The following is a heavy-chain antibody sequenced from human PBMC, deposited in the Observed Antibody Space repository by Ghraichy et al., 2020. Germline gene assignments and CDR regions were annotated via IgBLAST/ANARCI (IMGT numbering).Heavy chain of an antibody. D-gene: IGHD3-10*01. CDR2: TYCRSKCYS. J-gene: IGHJ5*02. V-gene: IGHV6-1*01. CDR1: VSCHTAS. CDR3: TRGGSGQTVSLFTS. Sequence: VSCHTASWNWIRQSPSRGLEWLGRTYCRSKCYSDSAVSMKGRISVTPDTSQNQVSLQLNSVTPEDTAVYYCTRGGSGQTVSLFTSWGQGTLVTVSS.